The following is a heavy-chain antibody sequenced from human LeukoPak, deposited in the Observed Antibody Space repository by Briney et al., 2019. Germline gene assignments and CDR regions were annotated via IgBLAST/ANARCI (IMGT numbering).Heavy chain of an antibody. D-gene: IGHD1-14*01. CDR2: IIPIFGTA. Sequence: SVKVSCKASGGTFRNYAISWVRQAPGQGPEWMGGIIPIFGTANYAQKFQGRVTITADESTSTAYMELSSLRSEDTAVYYCTRDSSEFRSLLTHWGRGTLVTVSS. CDR1: GGTFRNYA. CDR3: TRDSSEFRSLLTH. V-gene: IGHV1-69*13. J-gene: IGHJ1*01.